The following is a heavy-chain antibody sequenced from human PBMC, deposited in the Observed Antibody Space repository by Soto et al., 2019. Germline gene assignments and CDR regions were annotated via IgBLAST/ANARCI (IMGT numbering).Heavy chain of an antibody. CDR1: GFTFSRYS. D-gene: IGHD2-21*01. Sequence: QVQLMESGGGVVQPGGSLRLSYVTSGFTFSRYSMHWFRQAPGKGLEWVAVTSSDGGTKFYADSVKGRFTVSRDNSKNTLYLQMNSLRPEDTAVYYCAREVVLTEWYFDNWGQRILVTVSS. J-gene: IGHJ4*02. CDR2: TSSDGGTK. CDR3: AREVVLTEWYFDN. V-gene: IGHV3-30-3*01.